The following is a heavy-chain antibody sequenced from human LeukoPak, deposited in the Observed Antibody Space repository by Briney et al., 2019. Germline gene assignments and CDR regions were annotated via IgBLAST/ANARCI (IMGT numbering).Heavy chain of an antibody. CDR2: ISDNSGRT. CDR1: GFTFRSSD. V-gene: IGHV3-23*01. J-gene: IGHJ4*02. Sequence: GSLRLSCVASGFTFRSSDMSWVRQAPGRGLEWVSRISDNSGRTHYAESVRGRFTVSRDNSKNTLYLQMSSLRAEDTAVYYFGKVRYIGYTPWDYWGQGTLFTVSS. CDR3: GKVRYIGYTPWDY. D-gene: IGHD5-12*01.